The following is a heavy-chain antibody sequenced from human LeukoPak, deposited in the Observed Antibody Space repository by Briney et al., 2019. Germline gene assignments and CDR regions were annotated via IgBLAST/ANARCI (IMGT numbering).Heavy chain of an antibody. J-gene: IGHJ4*02. CDR1: GFSLRTSGMC. CDR2: IDWDDDN. D-gene: IGHD1-26*01. V-gene: IGHV2-70*01. Sequence: SGPTLVNPTQTLTLTCTFSGFSLRTSGMCVSWIRQPPGKALEWLALIDWDDDNYYSTSLKTRLTISQDTSKNQVVLTKNNMDPVDTATYYCARISSGSYQDYWGQGTLVTVSS. CDR3: ARISSGSYQDY.